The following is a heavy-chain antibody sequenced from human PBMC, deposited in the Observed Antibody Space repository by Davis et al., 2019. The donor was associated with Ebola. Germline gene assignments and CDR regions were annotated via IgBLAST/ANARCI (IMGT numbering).Heavy chain of an antibody. V-gene: IGHV3-30*02. CDR2: IRYDGSDK. Sequence: GESLKISCAASGFTFSSYAMHWVRQAPGKGLEWVAFIRYDGSDKYYDDSVKGRFTISRDNSKNALFLQMNSLRAEDTAVYYCAKVQGPDYWGQGTLVTVSS. J-gene: IGHJ4*02. CDR1: GFTFSSYA. CDR3: AKVQGPDY.